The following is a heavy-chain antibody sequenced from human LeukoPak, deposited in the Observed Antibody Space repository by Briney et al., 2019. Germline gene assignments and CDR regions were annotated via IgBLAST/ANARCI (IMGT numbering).Heavy chain of an antibody. CDR1: GGSISSGDYY. J-gene: IGHJ4*02. V-gene: IGHV4-30-4*01. Sequence: SETLSLTCTVSGGSISSGDYYWSWIRQPPGKGLEWIGYIYYSGSTYYNPSLKSRVTISVDTSKNQFSLKLSSVTAADTAVYYCARDHGSGSYYIGFDYWGQGTLVTASS. CDR3: ARDHGSGSYYIGFDY. D-gene: IGHD3-10*01. CDR2: IYYSGST.